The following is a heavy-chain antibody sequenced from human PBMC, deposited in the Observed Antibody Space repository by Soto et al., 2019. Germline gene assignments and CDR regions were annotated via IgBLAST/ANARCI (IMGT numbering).Heavy chain of an antibody. CDR3: ISFSRSLSWYFDL. J-gene: IGHJ2*01. V-gene: IGHV3-73*02. Sequence: EVQLVESGGGLVQPGGSLKLSCAASGFTFSDSAMHWVRHASGKGLEWVGRIRSKGNNYATTYAASVKGRFIISRDDSKTTAYLQMNSLNTEDTAVYYCISFSRSLSWYFDLWGRGTLVTVSS. D-gene: IGHD3-16*02. CDR1: GFTFSDSA. CDR2: IRSKGNNYAT.